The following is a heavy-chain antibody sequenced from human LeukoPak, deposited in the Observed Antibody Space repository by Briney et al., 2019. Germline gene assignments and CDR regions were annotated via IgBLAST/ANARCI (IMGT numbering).Heavy chain of an antibody. CDR2: ISYDGSNK. D-gene: IGHD6-19*01. V-gene: IGHV3-30*12. CDR3: AKEGGQWLVLPKNYFDY. J-gene: IGHJ4*02. CDR1: GFTFSHYG. Sequence: GGSLRLSCVTSGFTFSHYGFHWVRQAPGKGLEWVAVISYDGSNKYYADSVKGRFTISRDNSKNTLYLQMNSLRAEDTALYYCAKEGGQWLVLPKNYFDYWGQGTLVTVSS.